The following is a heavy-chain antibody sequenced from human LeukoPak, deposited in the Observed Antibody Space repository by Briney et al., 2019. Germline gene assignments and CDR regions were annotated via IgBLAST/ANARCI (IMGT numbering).Heavy chain of an antibody. D-gene: IGHD6-13*01. J-gene: IGHJ4*02. Sequence: SETLSLTCNVSGGSISSYYWSWIRQPPGKGLEWIGYIYYSGSTNYNPSLKSRVTISVDTSKNQFSLKLSSVTAADTAVYYCASHLRKAAASPFDYWGQGTLVTVSS. CDR2: IYYSGST. CDR3: ASHLRKAAASPFDY. V-gene: IGHV4-59*08. CDR1: GGSISSYY.